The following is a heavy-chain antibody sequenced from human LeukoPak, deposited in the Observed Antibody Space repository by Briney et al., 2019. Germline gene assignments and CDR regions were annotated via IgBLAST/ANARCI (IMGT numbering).Heavy chain of an antibody. D-gene: IGHD3-10*01. CDR3: ARGLAKRFGDPIIQYYYMDV. CDR2: IYYSGST. J-gene: IGHJ6*03. Sequence: SETLSLTCTVSGGSISSGSYYWGWIRQPPGKGLEWIGSIYYSGSTYYKPSLKSRVTISLDTSKNQFSLKLSSVTAADTAVYYCARGLAKRFGDPIIQYYYMDVWGKGTTVTISS. CDR1: GGSISSGSYY. V-gene: IGHV4-39*07.